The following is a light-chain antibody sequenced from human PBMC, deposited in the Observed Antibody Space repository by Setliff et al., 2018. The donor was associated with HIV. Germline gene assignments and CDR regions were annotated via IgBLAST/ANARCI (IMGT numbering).Light chain of an antibody. V-gene: IGLV2-14*03. CDR1: SDDIGRYYY. CDR3: TSKTGIPTYV. J-gene: IGLJ1*01. CDR2: DVS. Sequence: QSALTQPASVSGSPGQAITISCTGTSDDIGRYYYVSWYQQLPGKAPKLIMYDVSHRPSGVSTRFSGSKSGDTASLTISGLQAEDEAHYYCTSKTGIPTYVFGSGTKGTVL.